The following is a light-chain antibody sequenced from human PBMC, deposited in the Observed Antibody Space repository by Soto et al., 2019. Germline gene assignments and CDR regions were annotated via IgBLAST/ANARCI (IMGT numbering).Light chain of an antibody. CDR2: GAS. J-gene: IGKJ3*01. CDR1: QSVNTN. CDR3: QQYNKWPLFT. Sequence: EIVMTQSPATLSVSPGERATLSCRASQSVNTNLAWYQQRPGQAPRLLIYGASARATGIPARFSGSGSGTEFTLTISSLQSEDFAVYYCQQYNKWPLFTFGPGTRV. V-gene: IGKV3-15*01.